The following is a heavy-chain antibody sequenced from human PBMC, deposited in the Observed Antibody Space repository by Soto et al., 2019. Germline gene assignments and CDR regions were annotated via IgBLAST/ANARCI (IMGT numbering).Heavy chain of an antibody. Sequence: RSCPASGFTFSSYGMHWVRQAPGKGLECVAVISYDGSNKYYADSVKGRFTISRDNSKNTLYLQMNSLRAEDTAVYYCARDCRSYYDFWSGYYSYYFDYSGQGTLVTVSS. V-gene: IGHV3-30-3*01. CDR2: ISYDGSNK. J-gene: IGHJ4*02. CDR3: ARDCRSYYDFWSGYYSYYFDY. D-gene: IGHD3-3*01. CDR1: GFTFSSYG.